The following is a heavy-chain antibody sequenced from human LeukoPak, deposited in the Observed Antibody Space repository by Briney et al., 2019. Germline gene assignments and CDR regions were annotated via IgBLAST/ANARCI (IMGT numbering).Heavy chain of an antibody. CDR1: GFTFSSYS. V-gene: IGHV3-23*01. J-gene: IGHJ4*02. CDR2: ISGSGGTT. D-gene: IGHD1-14*01. CDR3: ARGTGYNTGRSLDS. Sequence: QSGGSLRLSCTASGFTFSSYSMTWVRQAPGKGLEWVSAISGSGGTTYYADSVKGRFTFSRDNSKNTLYLQMNSLRSEDTAVYYCARGTGYNTGRSLDSWGQRTLVTVSS.